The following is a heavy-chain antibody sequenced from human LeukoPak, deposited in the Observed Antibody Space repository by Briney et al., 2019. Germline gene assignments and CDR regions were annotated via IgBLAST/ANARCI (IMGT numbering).Heavy chain of an antibody. J-gene: IGHJ5*02. D-gene: IGHD2-21*01. CDR3: ARKMIAIWANWFDP. CDR1: GGTCSSYA. CDR2: IIPIFGTA. Sequence: SVKVSCKASGGTCSSYAISWVRQPPGQGLEWMGGIIPIFGTANYAQKFQGRVTITADESTSTAYMGLSSLRSEDTAVYYCARKMIAIWANWFDPWGQGTLVTVSS. V-gene: IGHV1-69*01.